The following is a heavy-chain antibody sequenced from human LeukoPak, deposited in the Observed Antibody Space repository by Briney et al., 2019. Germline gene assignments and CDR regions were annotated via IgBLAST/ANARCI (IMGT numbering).Heavy chain of an antibody. CDR2: IIPIFSTT. J-gene: IGHJ4*02. D-gene: IGHD3-10*01. CDR3: ARKGLGSHYYFDY. V-gene: IGHV1-69*13. CDR1: GGTFSSYA. Sequence: SVKVSCKASGGTFSSYAISWVRQAPGQGLEWMGGIIPIFSTTNYAQKFQGRVTLTADESTSTAYMELSSLRSEDTAVYYCARKGLGSHYYFDYWGQGTLVTVSS.